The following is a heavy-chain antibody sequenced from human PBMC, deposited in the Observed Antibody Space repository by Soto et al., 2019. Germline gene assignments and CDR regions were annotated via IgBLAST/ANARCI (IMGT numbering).Heavy chain of an antibody. J-gene: IGHJ4*02. CDR2: VSAYHGNT. V-gene: IGHV1-18*01. D-gene: IGHD1-7*01. Sequence: QVQLVQSGAEVKKPGASVKVSCKDSGYTFSNDAITWVRQAPGQGLEWMGWVSAYHGNTNYAQKFKGRVTMTTDTSTSTAYLEISCLRYDATAVYFCARASRYYWNYMMYGGQGNLVSVSS. CDR3: ARASRYYWNYMMY. CDR1: GYTFSNDA.